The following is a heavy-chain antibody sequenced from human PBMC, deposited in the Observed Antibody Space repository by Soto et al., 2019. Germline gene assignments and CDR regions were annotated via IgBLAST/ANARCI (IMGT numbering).Heavy chain of an antibody. CDR1: GGSISGYY. CDR3: AKGYSSSPYYFDY. V-gene: IGHV4-59*01. Sequence: SETLSLTCTVSGGSISGYYWSWIRQPPGKGLEWIGYIYYSGSTNYNPSLKSRVTISVDTSKNQFSLKLSSVTAADTAVYYCAKGYSSSPYYFDYWGQGPLVTVSS. D-gene: IGHD6-13*01. J-gene: IGHJ4*02. CDR2: IYYSGST.